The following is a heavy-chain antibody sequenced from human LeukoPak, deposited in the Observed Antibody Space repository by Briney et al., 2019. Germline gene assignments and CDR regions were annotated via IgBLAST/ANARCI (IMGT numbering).Heavy chain of an antibody. J-gene: IGHJ4*02. CDR2: PLQSGH. CDR1: GGSISSYY. CDR3: ATTSGTSAVDS. Sequence: SETLSLTCTVSGGSISSYYWTWIRQPPGKGLEWIGCPLQSGHNYNPSLKSRVTISVDTSRNQFSLKLSSVTAADTAVYYCATTSGTSAVDSWGQGTLVTVSS. V-gene: IGHV4-59*01.